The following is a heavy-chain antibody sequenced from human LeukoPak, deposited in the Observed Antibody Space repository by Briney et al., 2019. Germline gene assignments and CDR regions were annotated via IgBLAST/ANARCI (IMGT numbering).Heavy chain of an antibody. J-gene: IGHJ3*02. CDR2: VYFRGST. Sequence: PSETLSLTCPASAGSIRSSSYDWAWIRQPPGKGLEWIGNVYFRGSTYYNPSLKSRVTISVDTSKNQFSLKLNSVTAADTAVYYCGRQFRTSGYGSYAFDIWGQGTMVTVSS. D-gene: IGHD3-10*01. CDR3: GRQFRTSGYGSYAFDI. V-gene: IGHV4-39*01. CDR1: AGSIRSSSYD.